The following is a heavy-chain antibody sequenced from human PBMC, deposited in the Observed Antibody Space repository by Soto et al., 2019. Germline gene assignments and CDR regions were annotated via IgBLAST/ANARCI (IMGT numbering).Heavy chain of an antibody. D-gene: IGHD1-26*01. CDR3: ARGIRVGVGVGYFDY. Sequence: SETLSLTCTVSGGSIISYYCICIRHPSGKGLEWIGRIYTSGSTNYNPSLKSRVTMSVDTSKNQFSLKLSSVTAADTAVYYCARGIRVGVGVGYFDYWGQGTLVTVSS. CDR1: GGSIISYY. V-gene: IGHV4-4*07. CDR2: IYTSGST. J-gene: IGHJ4*02.